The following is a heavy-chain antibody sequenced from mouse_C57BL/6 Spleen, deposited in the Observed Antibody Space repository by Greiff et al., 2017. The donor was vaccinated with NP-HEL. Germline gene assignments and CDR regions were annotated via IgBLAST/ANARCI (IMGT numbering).Heavy chain of an antibody. V-gene: IGHV1-15*01. CDR3: TRNYGSSSDFDY. CDR2: IDPETGGT. Sequence: QVQLQQSGAELVRPGASVTLSCKASGYTFTDYEMHWVKQTPVHGLEWIGAIDPETGGTAYNQKFKGKAILTADKSSSTAYMQLRSLTSEDSAVYYCTRNYGSSSDFDYWGQGTTLTVSS. CDR1: GYTFTDYE. D-gene: IGHD1-1*01. J-gene: IGHJ2*01.